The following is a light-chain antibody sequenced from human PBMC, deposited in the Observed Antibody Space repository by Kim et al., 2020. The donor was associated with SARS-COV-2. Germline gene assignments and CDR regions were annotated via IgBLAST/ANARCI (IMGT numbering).Light chain of an antibody. CDR1: QSVSSSY. V-gene: IGKV3-20*01. CDR3: QQYGSSLSWT. Sequence: PGERATLSCRARQSVSSSYLAWYQQKPGQAPRLLIYGASSRATGIPDGFSGSGSGTDFTLTISRLEPEDFAVYYCQQYGSSLSWTFGQGTKVEIK. CDR2: GAS. J-gene: IGKJ1*01.